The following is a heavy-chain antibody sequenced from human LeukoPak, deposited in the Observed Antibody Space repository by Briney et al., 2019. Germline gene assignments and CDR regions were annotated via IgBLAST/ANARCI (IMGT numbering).Heavy chain of an antibody. Sequence: PSETLSLTCTVSGGSISSYYWSWIRHPPGKGLGWIGYIYYSGSTYYNPSLRSRVTVSVDTSKNQFSLKLSSVTAADTAVYCCARDEVSSSRDYWGQGTLVTGSS. V-gene: IGHV4-59*12. CDR2: IYYSGST. CDR1: GGSISSYY. CDR3: ARDEVSSSRDY. D-gene: IGHD6-13*01. J-gene: IGHJ4*02.